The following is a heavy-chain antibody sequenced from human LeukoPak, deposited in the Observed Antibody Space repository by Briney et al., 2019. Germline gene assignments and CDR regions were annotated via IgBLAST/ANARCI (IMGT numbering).Heavy chain of an antibody. D-gene: IGHD6-13*01. CDR1: GYTFTGYY. CDR3: ARGAGIAAAERLYYYYYGMDV. CDR2: INPNSGGT. J-gene: IGHJ6*02. Sequence: GESLKISCKASGYTFTGYYMHWVRQAPGQGLEWMGWINPNSGGTNYAQKFQGRVTMTRDTSISTAYMELSRLRSDDTAVYYCARGAGIAAAERLYYYYYGMDVWGQGTTVTVSS. V-gene: IGHV1-2*02.